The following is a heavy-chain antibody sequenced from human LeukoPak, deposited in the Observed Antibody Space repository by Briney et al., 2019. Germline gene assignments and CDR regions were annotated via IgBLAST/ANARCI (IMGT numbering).Heavy chain of an antibody. Sequence: PSETLSLTCAVSGGSITSYYWSWIRQPPGKGLEWIGYIYTRGGTNYNPSLKSRLTISVDTSNNQVSLKLISVTAADTAVYYCARLFSLAGFQSLFDYWGQGSLVTASS. V-gene: IGHV4-4*09. CDR1: GGSITSYY. J-gene: IGHJ4*02. CDR3: ARLFSLAGFQSLFDY. CDR2: IYTRGGT. D-gene: IGHD6-19*01.